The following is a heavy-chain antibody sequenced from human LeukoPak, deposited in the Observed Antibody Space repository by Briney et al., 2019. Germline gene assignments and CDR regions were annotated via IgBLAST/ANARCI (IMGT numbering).Heavy chain of an antibody. J-gene: IGHJ5*02. CDR1: GFTFSSYA. V-gene: IGHV3-23*01. CDR3: AKDPRDGYPNWFDP. Sequence: GGSLRLSCAASGFTFSSYAMSWVRQAPEKGLEWVSTISGSGGRTYYADSVKGRFTISRDNSKNTLYLQMNSLRAEDTAVYYCAKDPRDGYPNWFDPWGQGTLVTVSS. D-gene: IGHD5-24*01. CDR2: ISGSGGRT.